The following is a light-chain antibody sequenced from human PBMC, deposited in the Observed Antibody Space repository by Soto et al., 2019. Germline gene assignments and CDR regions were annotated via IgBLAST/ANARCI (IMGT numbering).Light chain of an antibody. CDR1: QSINTY. V-gene: IGKV1-39*01. Sequence: DIQMTQSPSSLSASVGDRVTITCRTSQSINTYLNWYQQKPGKAPKLLIYAASSLQSGVPSRFSGSGFGTDFTLTISSLQPEDSAIYYCQQADTFPITFGQGTRLEIK. J-gene: IGKJ5*01. CDR2: AAS. CDR3: QQADTFPIT.